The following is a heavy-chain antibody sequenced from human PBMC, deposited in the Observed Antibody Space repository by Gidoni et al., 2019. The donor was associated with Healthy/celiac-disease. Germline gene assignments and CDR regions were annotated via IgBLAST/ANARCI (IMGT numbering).Heavy chain of an antibody. Sequence: QLQLQEAGPGLVKPSETPSRNCTVSGGSISSRSYYWGWLRQPPGKGLEWLGSLYYSVSTYYNPSLKSRVTISVVTSKNQCSVKLSSVSAADTAVYYCARQVAPFDYWGQGTLVTVSS. D-gene: IGHD2-15*01. V-gene: IGHV4-39*01. J-gene: IGHJ4*02. CDR2: LYYSVST. CDR3: ARQVAPFDY. CDR1: GGSISSRSYY.